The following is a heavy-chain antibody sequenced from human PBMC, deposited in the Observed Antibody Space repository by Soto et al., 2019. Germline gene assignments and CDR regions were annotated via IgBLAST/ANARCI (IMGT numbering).Heavy chain of an antibody. CDR1: EGTFSSYT. CDR2: VIPILVIA. Sequence: SVKVSCKASEGTFSSYTLTWVRQAPGQGLEWMGRVIPILVIANYAQNFQGRVTIIADKSTRTAYMRLSSLRSEDTAVYYCAKGVRSWYDDYYYYMDVWGKGTTVTVSS. CDR3: AKGVRSWYDDYYYYMDV. V-gene: IGHV1-69*02. J-gene: IGHJ6*03. D-gene: IGHD6-13*01.